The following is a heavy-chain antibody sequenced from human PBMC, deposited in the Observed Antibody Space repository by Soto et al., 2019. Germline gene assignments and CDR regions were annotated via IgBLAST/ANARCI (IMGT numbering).Heavy chain of an antibody. Sequence: EVQLLESGGGLVQPGGSLRLSCTASGFTFSSYPMTWFRQAPGKGPEWVSAIDGTGAYIYYINSVKGRFTISRDNSKNTLYLQMNRLRAEDTAVYYCARNMAKPTYDSCGQGTLVTVSP. V-gene: IGHV3-23*01. CDR1: GFTFSSYP. CDR3: ARNMAKPTYDS. J-gene: IGHJ5*01. CDR2: IDGTGAYI. D-gene: IGHD1-1*01.